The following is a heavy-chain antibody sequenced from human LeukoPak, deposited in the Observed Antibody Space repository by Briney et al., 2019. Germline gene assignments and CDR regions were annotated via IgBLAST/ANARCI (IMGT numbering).Heavy chain of an antibody. V-gene: IGHV4-34*01. CDR2: INHSGST. J-gene: IGHJ4*02. CDR1: GGSFSGYY. CDR3: ARRQQLAARN. D-gene: IGHD6-13*01. Sequence: SETLSLTCAVYGGSFSGYYWSWIRQPPGKGLEWIGEINHSGSTSYNPSLKSRVTISVDTSKNQFSLKLSSVTAADTAVYYCARRQQLAARNWGQGTLVTVSS.